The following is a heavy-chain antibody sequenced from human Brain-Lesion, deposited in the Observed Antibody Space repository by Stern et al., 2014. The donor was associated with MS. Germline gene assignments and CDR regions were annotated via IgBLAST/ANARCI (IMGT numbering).Heavy chain of an antibody. CDR1: GGSIDSGPYY. D-gene: IGHD3-10*01. J-gene: IGHJ5*02. Sequence: VQLVESGPGLVKPSQTLSLTCAVSGGSIDSGPYYWTWIRHPAGKGLEWIGRIYTSGSTNYNPSFRSRVTISMDTSKSHFSLKLPSVTAADTAVYYCARGGFGRENWLDPWGQGTLVTVSS. CDR3: ARGGFGRENWLDP. V-gene: IGHV4-61*02. CDR2: IYTSGST.